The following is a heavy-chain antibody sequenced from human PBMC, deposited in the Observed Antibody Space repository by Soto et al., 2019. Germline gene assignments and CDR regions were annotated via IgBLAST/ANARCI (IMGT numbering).Heavy chain of an antibody. CDR2: FYPTGKT. J-gene: IGHJ6*02. CDR3: ARCGLDYGMDV. V-gene: IGHV4-4*07. Sequence: QVQLQESGPELVKPSETLSLTCTVSGGSISSYYWCWTRQPAGKGLEWIGRFYPTGKTNYNPSLQSRLTMSADTSRNQFSLNLTSVTAADTAVYYCARCGLDYGMDVWGQGTTVTVSS. CDR1: GGSISSYY. D-gene: IGHD3-16*01.